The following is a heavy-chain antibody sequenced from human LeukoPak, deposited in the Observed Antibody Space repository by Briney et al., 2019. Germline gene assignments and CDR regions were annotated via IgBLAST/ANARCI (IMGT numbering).Heavy chain of an antibody. CDR3: ARDTRVVVPAASHWFDP. V-gene: IGHV3-21*01. CDR2: ISSSSSYI. D-gene: IGHD2-2*01. CDR1: GFTFSSYS. J-gene: IGHJ5*02. Sequence: GWSLRLSCAASGFTFSSYSMNWVRQAPGKGLEWVSSISSSSSYIYYADSVKGRFTIPRDNAKNSLYLQMNSLRAEDTAVYYCARDTRVVVPAASHWFDPWGQGTLVTVSS.